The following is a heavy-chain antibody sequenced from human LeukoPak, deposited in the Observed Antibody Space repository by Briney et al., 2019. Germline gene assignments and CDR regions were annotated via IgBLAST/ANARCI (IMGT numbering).Heavy chain of an antibody. V-gene: IGHV4-34*01. CDR3: ARALMYSSSWYPVDY. Sequence: SETLSLTCAVYGGSFSGYYWSWIRQPPGKGLEWIGEINHGGSTNYNPSLKSRVTISVDTSKNQFSLKLSSVTAADTAVYYCARALMYSSSWYPVDYWGQGTLVTVSS. CDR2: INHGGST. D-gene: IGHD6-13*01. J-gene: IGHJ4*02. CDR1: GGSFSGYY.